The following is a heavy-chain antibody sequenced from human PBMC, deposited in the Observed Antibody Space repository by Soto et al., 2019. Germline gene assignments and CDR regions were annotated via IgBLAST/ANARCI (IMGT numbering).Heavy chain of an antibody. J-gene: IGHJ6*04. D-gene: IGHD3-3*01. CDR2: ISSSSSYI. Sequence: EVQLVESGGGLVKPGGSLRLSCAASGFTFSSYSMNWVRQAPGKELERVSSISSSSSYIYYAESVQGRFTISRDNAKNSRHLQMTSLRAEDTAVYYCARARSYDFWANYDDYYGMDVWGTGTTVTVSS. V-gene: IGHV3-21*01. CDR1: GFTFSSYS. CDR3: ARARSYDFWANYDDYYGMDV.